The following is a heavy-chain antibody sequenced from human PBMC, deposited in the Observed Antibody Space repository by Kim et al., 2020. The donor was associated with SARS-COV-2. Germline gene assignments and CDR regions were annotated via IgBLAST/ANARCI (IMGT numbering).Heavy chain of an antibody. Sequence: SLKSRVTISVDTSKNQSSLKLSAVTAADTAVYYCARGTGRRSYYYGMDVWGQGTTVTVSS. CDR3: ARGTGRRSYYYGMDV. J-gene: IGHJ6*02. D-gene: IGHD4-17*01. V-gene: IGHV4-59*09.